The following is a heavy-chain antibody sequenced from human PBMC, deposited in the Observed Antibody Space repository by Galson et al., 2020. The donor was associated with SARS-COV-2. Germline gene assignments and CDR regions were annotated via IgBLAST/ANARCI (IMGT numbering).Heavy chain of an antibody. CDR1: GYTFTGYY. Sequence: ASVKVSCKTSGYTFTGYYIHWVRRAPGHGLEWLGWINPNSGGADYAQKFQGRVTMTSDTSISTAFVELTSLRSDDTAVYYCARGECIVVAGAPYYYYYMDVWGKGTPVIVSS. CDR3: ARGECIVVAGAPYYYYYMDV. CDR2: INPNSGGA. V-gene: IGHV1-2*02. J-gene: IGHJ6*03. D-gene: IGHD6-19*01.